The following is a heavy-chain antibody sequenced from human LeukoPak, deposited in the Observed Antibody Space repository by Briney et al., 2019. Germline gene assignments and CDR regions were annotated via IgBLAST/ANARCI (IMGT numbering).Heavy chain of an antibody. J-gene: IGHJ4*02. CDR1: GFTFSSYA. CDR3: ARWGGYYGTQDY. V-gene: IGHV3-21*01. CDR2: ISDSSSYK. Sequence: PGGSLRLSCAASGFTFSSYAMSWVRQAPGKGLEWVSSISDSSSYKYYADSMKGRFTISRDNAKSSLYLQMNSLRAEDTAVYYCARWGGYYGTQDYWGQGTLVTVSS. D-gene: IGHD3-3*01.